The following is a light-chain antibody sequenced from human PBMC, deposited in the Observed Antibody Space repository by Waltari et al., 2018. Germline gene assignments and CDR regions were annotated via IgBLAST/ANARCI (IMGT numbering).Light chain of an antibody. CDR2: EVF. CDR1: TSDVGSYDL. V-gene: IGLV2-23*02. Sequence: QSALTPPASVSGTPGQSLTISCSGTTSDVGSYDLVSWYQQHPGEAPKLLICEVFKRPPDTSSRFSGAKSGSTASLTISGLQPEDEADYYCCSYAGRGTYVFGSGTKVTVL. J-gene: IGLJ1*01. CDR3: CSYAGRGTYV.